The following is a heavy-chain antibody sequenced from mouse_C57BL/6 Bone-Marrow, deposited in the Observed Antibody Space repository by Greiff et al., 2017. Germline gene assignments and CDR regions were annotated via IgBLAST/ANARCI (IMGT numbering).Heavy chain of an antibody. J-gene: IGHJ1*03. V-gene: IGHV14-4*01. CDR1: GFNIKDDY. CDR2: IDPENGGT. CDR3: TTYGSSDWYFDV. Sequence: EVMLVESGAELVRPGASVKLSCTASGFNIKDDYMHWVKQRPEQGLEWIGWIDPENGGTEYASKFQGKATITADTSSNTAYLQLSSLTSEDTAVYYCTTYGSSDWYFDVWGTGTTVTVSS. D-gene: IGHD1-1*01.